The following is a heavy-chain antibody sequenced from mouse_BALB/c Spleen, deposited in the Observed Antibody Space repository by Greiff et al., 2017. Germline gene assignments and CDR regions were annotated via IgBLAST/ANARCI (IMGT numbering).Heavy chain of an antibody. V-gene: IGHV3-2*02. J-gene: IGHJ3*01. CDR3: ARWGNGGAY. CDR1: GYSITSDYA. D-gene: IGHD2-1*01. CDR2: ISYSGST. Sequence: EVQLQQSGPGLVKPSQSLSLTCTVTGYSITSDYAWNWIRQFPGNKLEWMGYISYSGSTSYNPSLKSRISITRDTSKNQFFLQLNSVTTEDTATYYCARWGNGGAYWGQGTLVTVSA.